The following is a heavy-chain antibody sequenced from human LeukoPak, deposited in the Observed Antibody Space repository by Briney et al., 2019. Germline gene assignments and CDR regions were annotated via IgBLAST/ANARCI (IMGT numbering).Heavy chain of an antibody. D-gene: IGHD5-18*01. V-gene: IGHV4-39*01. Sequence: SETLSLTCTGSGGSISSSGYYWGWIRQPPGKGLEWIATIYYTGSTYYSPSLMSRVTISVDTSKDQFSLKLTSVTAADTAVYYCARLTGGYSYGYAGYWGQGTLVTVSS. CDR3: ARLTGGYSYGYAGY. J-gene: IGHJ4*02. CDR1: GGSISSSGYY. CDR2: IYYTGST.